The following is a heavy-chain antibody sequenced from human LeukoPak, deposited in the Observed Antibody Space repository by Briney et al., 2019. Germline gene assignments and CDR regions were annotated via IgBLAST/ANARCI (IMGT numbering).Heavy chain of an antibody. D-gene: IGHD6-6*01. V-gene: IGHV4-4*09. CDR1: GGSISRYY. CDR2: IYTSGST. CDR3: ANSIAATDYFDY. J-gene: IGHJ4*02. Sequence: SETLSLTCTVSGGSISRYYWSWIRQPPGKGLEWIGYIYTSGSTNYNPSLKSRVTISVDTSKNHFSLNLSSVTAADTAVYYCANSIAATDYFDYWGQGTLVTVSS.